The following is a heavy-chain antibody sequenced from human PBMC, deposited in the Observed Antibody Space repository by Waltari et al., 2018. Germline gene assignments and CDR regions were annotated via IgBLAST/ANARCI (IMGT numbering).Heavy chain of an antibody. J-gene: IGHJ4*02. CDR1: GYSFTSYW. V-gene: IGHV5-51*01. D-gene: IGHD1-26*01. CDR2: IYPGDSDT. CDR3: ARTPWYSGSYYYFDY. Sequence: EVQLVQSGAEVKKPGESLKISCKGSGYSFTSYWIGWVRQMPGKGLEWMGSIYPGDSDTRYSPSFQGQFTISADKSISTAYLQWSSLKASDTAMYYCARTPWYSGSYYYFDYWGQGTLVTVSS.